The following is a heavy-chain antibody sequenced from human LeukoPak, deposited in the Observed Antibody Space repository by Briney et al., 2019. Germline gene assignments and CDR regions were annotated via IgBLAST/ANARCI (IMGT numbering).Heavy chain of an antibody. CDR3: ARDPPACSSYYYYYMDV. CDR1: GFTFSSYA. V-gene: IGHV3-30*04. Sequence: PGGSLRLSCAASGFTFSSYAVHWVRQAPGKGLEWVAVISYDGSNKYYADSVKGRFTISRDNSKNTLYLQMNSLRAEDTAVYYCARDPPACSSYYYYYMDVWGKGTTVTVSS. CDR2: ISYDGSNK. D-gene: IGHD6-6*01. J-gene: IGHJ6*03.